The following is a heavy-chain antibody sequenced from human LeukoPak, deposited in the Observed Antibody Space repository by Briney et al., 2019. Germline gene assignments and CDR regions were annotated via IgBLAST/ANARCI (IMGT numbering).Heavy chain of an antibody. D-gene: IGHD6-13*01. CDR1: GFTFDDYA. Sequence: GRSLRLSCAASGFTFDDYAMHWVRQAPGKGLEWVSGISWNSGSIGYADSVKGRFTISRDNAKNSLYLQMNSLRAEDTALYYCAKDISEAAGYDAFDIWGQGTMVTVSS. V-gene: IGHV3-9*01. J-gene: IGHJ3*02. CDR2: ISWNSGSI. CDR3: AKDISEAAGYDAFDI.